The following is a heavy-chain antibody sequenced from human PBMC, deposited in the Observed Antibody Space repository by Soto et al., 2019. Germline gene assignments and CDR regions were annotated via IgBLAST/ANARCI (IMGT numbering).Heavy chain of an antibody. J-gene: IGHJ6*02. CDR2: IYHSGST. D-gene: IGHD6-13*01. CDR3: ARVGRDSSSWYDYYYYYGMDV. CDR1: GGSISSSNW. Sequence: QVQLQESGPGLVKPSGTLSLTCAVSGGSISSSNWWSWVRQPPGKGLEWIGEIYHSGSTNYNPSLKSRVTISVAKSKNQFSLKLSSVTAADTAVYYCARVGRDSSSWYDYYYYYGMDVWGQGTTVTVSS. V-gene: IGHV4-4*02.